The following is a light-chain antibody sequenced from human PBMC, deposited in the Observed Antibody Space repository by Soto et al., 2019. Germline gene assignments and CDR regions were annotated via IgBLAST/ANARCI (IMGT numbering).Light chain of an antibody. V-gene: IGLV2-8*01. J-gene: IGLJ2*01. CDR3: NSYAGSNNVV. CDR1: SSDVGGYNY. CDR2: EVS. Sequence: QAVVTQPPSASGSPGQSVTISCTGTSSDVGGYNYVSWYQRHPGKAPKLMIYEVSKRPSGVPDRFSGSKSGNTASLTVSGLQAEDEADYYCNSYAGSNNVVFGGGTKLTVL.